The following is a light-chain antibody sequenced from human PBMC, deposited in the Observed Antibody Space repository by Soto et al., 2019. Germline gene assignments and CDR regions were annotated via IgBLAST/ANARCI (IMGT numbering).Light chain of an antibody. CDR1: SSDVGSYNL. V-gene: IGLV2-23*01. J-gene: IGLJ2*01. CDR2: EAN. CDR3: CSYAGTSSYVI. Sequence: QSALTQPASVSGSPGQSITISCTGTSSDVGSYNLVSWYQHHPGKAPKLMIHEANKRPSGVSNRFSGSKSGNTASLTISGLQAEDEADYYCCSYAGTSSYVIFGGGTKLTVL.